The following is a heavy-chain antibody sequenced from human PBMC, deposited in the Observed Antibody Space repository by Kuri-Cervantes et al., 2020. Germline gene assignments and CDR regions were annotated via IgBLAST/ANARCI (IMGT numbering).Heavy chain of an antibody. Sequence: SETLSLTCTVSGGSISSSSYYWGWLRQPPGKGLEWIGSIYYSGSNYYNPSLKSRVTISVDTSKNQFSLKLGSVTAADTAVYYCPRRGFHAFDIWGQGTMVTVSS. V-gene: IGHV4-39*01. CDR2: IYYSGSN. CDR1: GGSISSSSYY. D-gene: IGHD2-21*01. J-gene: IGHJ3*02. CDR3: PRRGFHAFDI.